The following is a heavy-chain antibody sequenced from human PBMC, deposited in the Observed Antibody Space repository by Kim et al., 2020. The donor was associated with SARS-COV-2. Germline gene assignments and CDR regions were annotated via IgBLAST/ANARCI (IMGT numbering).Heavy chain of an antibody. J-gene: IGHJ2*01. Sequence: GGSLRLSCAASEFSVSSNFMSWVRQAPGKGPEWVSVIYSGGSTYYADSVKGRFTISRDKSKNTLHLQMNSLRAEDTAVYYCARGLYDDFWSGYQTQYNW. D-gene: IGHD3-3*01. CDR1: EFSVSSNF. CDR2: IYSGGST. V-gene: IGHV3-53*01. CDR3: ARGLYDDFWSGYQTQYNW.